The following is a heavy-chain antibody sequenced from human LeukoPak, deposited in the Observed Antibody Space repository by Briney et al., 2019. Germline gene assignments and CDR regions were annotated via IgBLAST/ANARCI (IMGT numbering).Heavy chain of an antibody. CDR2: LYSSGNT. J-gene: IGHJ6*02. CDR3: ARGPVEYSSSSFHYYGMDV. D-gene: IGHD6-6*01. CDR1: GDSISSYY. Sequence: SETLSLTCTVSGDSISSYYWTWIRQPPGKGLEWLGYLYSSGNTNYNPSLKSRVTMSVDTSKNQFSLRLTSVTAADTAVYYCARGPVEYSSSSFHYYGMDVWGQGTTVTVSS. V-gene: IGHV4-59*01.